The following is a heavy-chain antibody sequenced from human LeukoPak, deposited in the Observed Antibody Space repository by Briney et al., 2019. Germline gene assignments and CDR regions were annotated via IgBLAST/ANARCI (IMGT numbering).Heavy chain of an antibody. CDR2: INHSGST. Sequence: PSETLSLTCAVYGGSFSGYYWSWIRQPPGKGLEWIGEINHSGSTNYTPSLKSRVTISEDTSKNQFSLKLSSVAAADTAVYYCARGGLWFGEPYYFDYWGQGTLVTVSS. J-gene: IGHJ4*02. CDR3: ARGGLWFGEPYYFDY. V-gene: IGHV4-34*01. CDR1: GGSFSGYY. D-gene: IGHD3-10*01.